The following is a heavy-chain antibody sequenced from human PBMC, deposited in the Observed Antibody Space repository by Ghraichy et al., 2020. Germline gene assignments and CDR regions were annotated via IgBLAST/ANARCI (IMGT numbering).Heavy chain of an antibody. D-gene: IGHD3-3*01. CDR2: IYYSGST. V-gene: IGHV4-39*01. J-gene: IGHJ4*02. Sequence: SETLSLTCTVSGGSISSSSYYWGWIRKPPGKGLEWIGSIYYSGSTYYNPSLKSRVTISVDTSKNQFSLKLSSVTAADTAVYYCASGDYDFWSGYYRAVDYWGQGTLVTVSS. CDR3: ASGDYDFWSGYYRAVDY. CDR1: GGSISSSSYY.